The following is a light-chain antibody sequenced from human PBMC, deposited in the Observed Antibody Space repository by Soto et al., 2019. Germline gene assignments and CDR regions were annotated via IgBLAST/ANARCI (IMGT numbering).Light chain of an antibody. CDR2: NDN. V-gene: IGLV1-44*01. CDR1: NSNIGSNT. J-gene: IGLJ3*02. Sequence: QSVLTQPPSASGTPGQRVTISCFGTNSNIGSNTVNWYQQVSGSAPKLLIYNDNQRPSGVPDRLSGSRSGTSASLAISGLQTEDEADYFCAAWDDSLKGPVFGGGTKLTVL. CDR3: AAWDDSLKGPV.